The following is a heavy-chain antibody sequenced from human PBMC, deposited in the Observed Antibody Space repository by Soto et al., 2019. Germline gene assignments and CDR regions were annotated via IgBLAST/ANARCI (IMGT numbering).Heavy chain of an antibody. Sequence: SSETLSLTCTVSGGSISSGGYYWSWIRQHPGKGLEWIGYIYYSGSTYYNPSLKSRVTISVDTSKNQFSLKLSSVTAADTAVYYCASPKIAFYNWFDPWGQGTLVTVSS. CDR3: ASPKIAFYNWFDP. CDR1: GGSISSGGYY. CDR2: IYYSGST. D-gene: IGHD3-3*02. J-gene: IGHJ5*02. V-gene: IGHV4-39*01.